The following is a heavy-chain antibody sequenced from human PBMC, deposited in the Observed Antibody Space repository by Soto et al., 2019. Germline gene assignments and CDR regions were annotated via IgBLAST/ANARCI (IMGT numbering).Heavy chain of an antibody. CDR3: AHGIVGAPTSPRRFRPFFDY. J-gene: IGHJ4*02. CDR1: GFSLSTSGVG. CDR2: IYWNDDK. V-gene: IGHV2-5*01. D-gene: IGHD1-26*01. Sequence: SGPTLVNPTQTLTLTCTFSGFSLSTSGVGVGWIRQPPGKALEWLALIYWNDDKRYRPSLKSRLTITKDTSEDQVVLSMTNMDPVDTATYYCAHGIVGAPTSPRRFRPFFDYWGQGTLVTVSS.